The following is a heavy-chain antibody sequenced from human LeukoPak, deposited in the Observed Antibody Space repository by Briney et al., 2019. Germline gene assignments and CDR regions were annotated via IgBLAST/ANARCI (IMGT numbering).Heavy chain of an antibody. CDR2: ISNDGGNN. CDR3: AKLGARIAVAGYYFDY. CDR1: GFTFSTLP. Sequence: GGSLRLPCSASGFTFSTLPMHWVRQAPGKGLEWVALISNDGGNNYYADSIKGRFTISRDNSKNTLYLQMNSLRPDDTAIYYCAKLGARIAVAGYYFDYWGQGTLVTVSS. V-gene: IGHV3-30*18. J-gene: IGHJ4*02. D-gene: IGHD6-19*01.